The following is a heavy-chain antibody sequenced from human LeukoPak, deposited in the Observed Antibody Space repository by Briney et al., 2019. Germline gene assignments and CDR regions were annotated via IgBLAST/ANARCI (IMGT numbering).Heavy chain of an antibody. CDR2: IYYSGST. CDR1: GGSISSYY. Sequence: SETLSLTCTVSGGSISSYYWSWIRQPPGKGLEWIGYIYYSGSTNYNPSLKSRVTISVDTSKNQFSLKLSSVTAAGTAVYYCARDIGSRRIAAASYYYYMDVWGKGTTVTVSS. V-gene: IGHV4-59*01. D-gene: IGHD6-6*01. CDR3: ARDIGSRRIAAASYYYYMDV. J-gene: IGHJ6*03.